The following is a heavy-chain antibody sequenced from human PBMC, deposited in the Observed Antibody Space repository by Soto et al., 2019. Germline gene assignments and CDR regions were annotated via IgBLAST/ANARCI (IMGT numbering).Heavy chain of an antibody. D-gene: IGHD2-15*01. CDR3: ARDREGGNGDY. CDR2: IIPIFGTA. V-gene: IGHV1-69*13. CDR1: GGTFSSYA. J-gene: IGHJ4*02. Sequence: GASMKVSCKASGGTFSSYAINWVRQAPGQGLEWMGGIIPIFGTANYAQKFQGRVTITADESTSTAYMELSSLRSEDTAVYYCARDREGGNGDYWGQGTLVTVSS.